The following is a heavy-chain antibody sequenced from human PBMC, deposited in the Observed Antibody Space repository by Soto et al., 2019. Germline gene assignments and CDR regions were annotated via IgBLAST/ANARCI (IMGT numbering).Heavy chain of an antibody. Sequence: ETLSLTCAVSGYSISSGNYWAWIRQPPGRGLEWIGSLYHIGSTHYNTSLKSRVTISVDTSKNHFSLELSSVTAADAAIYYCRSSTSCYDESCVDVWGQGTMVTVSS. D-gene: IGHD2-2*01. CDR3: RSSTSCYDESCVDV. CDR2: LYHIGST. CDR1: GYSISSGNY. V-gene: IGHV4-38-2*01. J-gene: IGHJ6*02.